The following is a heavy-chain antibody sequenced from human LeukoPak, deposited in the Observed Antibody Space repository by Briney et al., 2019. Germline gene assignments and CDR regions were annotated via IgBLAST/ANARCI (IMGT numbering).Heavy chain of an antibody. J-gene: IGHJ4*02. Sequence: ASVKVSCKASGYTFSNYDINWLRQASGQGLEWMGWMNPNSGNTGYKQKFQGRVTMTRDTSISTAYMELSSLRSEDTAVYYCARGDPSCSSASCYNYWGQGTLVTVSS. CDR2: MNPNSGNT. CDR1: GYTFSNYD. CDR3: ARGDPSCSSASCYNY. V-gene: IGHV1-8*01. D-gene: IGHD2-2*02.